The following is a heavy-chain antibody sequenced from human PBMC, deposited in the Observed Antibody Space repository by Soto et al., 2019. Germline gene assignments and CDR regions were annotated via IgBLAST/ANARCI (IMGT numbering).Heavy chain of an antibody. CDR3: ARPVLLPEWFGDDAFDI. D-gene: IGHD3-10*01. V-gene: IGHV5-51*01. CDR1: GYSFTSYW. J-gene: IGHJ3*02. Sequence: LGESLKISCKGSGYSFTSYWIGWVRQMPGKGLEWMGIIYPGDSDTRYSPSFQGQVTISADKSISTAYLQWSSLKASDTAMYYCARPVLLPEWFGDDAFDIWGQGTMVTVSS. CDR2: IYPGDSDT.